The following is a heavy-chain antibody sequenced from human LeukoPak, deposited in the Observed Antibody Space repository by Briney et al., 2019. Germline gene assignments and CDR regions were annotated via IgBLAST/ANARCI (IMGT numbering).Heavy chain of an antibody. Sequence: VASVKVSCKASGGTFSSYAISWVRQAPGQGLEWMGRIIPILGIANYAQKFQGRVTITADKSTSTAYMELSSLRSEDTAVYYCNTYSGSYYNDYWGQGTLVTVSS. D-gene: IGHD1-26*01. J-gene: IGHJ4*02. CDR3: NTYSGSYYNDY. CDR1: GGTFSSYA. CDR2: IIPILGIA. V-gene: IGHV1-69*04.